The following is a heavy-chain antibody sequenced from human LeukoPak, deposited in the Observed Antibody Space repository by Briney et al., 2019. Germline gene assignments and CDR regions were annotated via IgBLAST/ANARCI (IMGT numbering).Heavy chain of an antibody. CDR2: ISAYNGNT. V-gene: IGHV1-18*01. CDR1: GYTFTSYG. D-gene: IGHD6-6*01. J-gene: IGHJ6*02. CDR3: ASFGYSSSSSRGYYYYYGMDV. Sequence: ASVKVSCKASGYTFTSYGISWVRQAPGQGLEWMGWISAYNGNTNYAQKLQGRVTMTTDTSTSTAYMELRSLRSDDTAVYYCASFGYSSSSSRGYYYYYGMDVWGQGTTVTVSS.